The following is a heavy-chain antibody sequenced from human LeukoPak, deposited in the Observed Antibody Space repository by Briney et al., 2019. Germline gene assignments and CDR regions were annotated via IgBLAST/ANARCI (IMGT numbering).Heavy chain of an antibody. V-gene: IGHV3-48*03. CDR1: GFTFSSYE. Sequence: GGSLRLSCAASGFTFSSYEMNWVRQAPGKGLEWVSYISSSGSTIYYADSVKGRFTISRDNAKTSLYLQMNSLRAEDTAVYYCARDFPYGDYEDHFDYWGQGTLVTVSS. CDR3: ARDFPYGDYEDHFDY. J-gene: IGHJ4*02. CDR2: ISSSGSTI. D-gene: IGHD4-17*01.